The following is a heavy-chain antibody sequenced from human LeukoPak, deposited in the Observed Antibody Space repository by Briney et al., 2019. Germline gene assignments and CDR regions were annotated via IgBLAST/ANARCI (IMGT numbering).Heavy chain of an antibody. CDR1: GFTFSTYS. CDR3: AKDFRIGYSAHFDY. J-gene: IGHJ4*02. Sequence: HPGGSLRLSCAASGFTFSTYSMNWVRQAPGKGLEWVSYISSSSSTIYYADSVKGRFTISRDNAKNSLYLQMDSLRGEDTAVYYCAKDFRIGYSAHFDYWGQGALVTVSS. CDR2: ISSSSSTI. D-gene: IGHD2-21*01. V-gene: IGHV3-48*01.